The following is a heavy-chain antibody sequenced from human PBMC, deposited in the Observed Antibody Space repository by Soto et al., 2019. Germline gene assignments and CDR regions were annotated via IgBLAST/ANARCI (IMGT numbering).Heavy chain of an antibody. V-gene: IGHV3-48*02. CDR3: ARDLSGGTTQERKHYWYFDF. CDR2: ISSSSSTI. CDR1: GFTFSSYS. D-gene: IGHD1-7*01. Sequence: LRLSCAASGFTFSSYSMNWVRQAPGKGLEWVSYISSSSSTIYYADSVKGRFTISRDNAKNSLYLQMNSLRDEDTAVYYCARDLSGGTTQERKHYWYFDFWGRGTLVTVSS. J-gene: IGHJ2*01.